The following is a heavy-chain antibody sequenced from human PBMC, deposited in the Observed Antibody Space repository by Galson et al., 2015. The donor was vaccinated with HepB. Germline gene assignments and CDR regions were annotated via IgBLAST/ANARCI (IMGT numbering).Heavy chain of an antibody. D-gene: IGHD3-22*01. Sequence: SLRLSCAASGFTFSRYGMRWVRQAPGKGLEWVAFIWNDGSNTYYADSVKGRFTISRDNSKNTLHLQMNSLRAEDTAVYYCARDGYYYDSSGYLPDYWGQGTLVTVSS. CDR3: ARDGYYYDSSGYLPDY. CDR2: IWNDGSNT. CDR1: GFTFSRYG. J-gene: IGHJ4*02. V-gene: IGHV3-33*08.